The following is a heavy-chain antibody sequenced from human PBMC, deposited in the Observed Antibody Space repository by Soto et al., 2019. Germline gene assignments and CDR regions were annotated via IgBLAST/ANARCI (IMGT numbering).Heavy chain of an antibody. CDR3: ALRKTGSYFDY. CDR1: GFTFSTYA. J-gene: IGHJ4*02. Sequence: GGSLRLTCGGSGFTFSTYALSWVRQAPGKGLEWVSAISGSGGSTYYADSVKCRFTISRDNSKNSLYLQMNTLGAEDTAIYYCALRKTGSYFDYWGQGSLVTVSS. D-gene: IGHD1-26*01. CDR2: ISGSGGST. V-gene: IGHV3-23*01.